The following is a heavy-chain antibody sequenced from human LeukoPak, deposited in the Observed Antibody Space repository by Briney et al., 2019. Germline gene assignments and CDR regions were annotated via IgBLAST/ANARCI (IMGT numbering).Heavy chain of an antibody. CDR3: ARVKSGLVATAGNYYYYMDV. CDR1: GGSISSTSYY. V-gene: IGHV4-39*01. Sequence: SGTLSLTCTVSGGSISSTSYYWGWIRQPPGKGLEWIGSIYYSGSTYYNPSLKSRVTISVDTSKNQFSLKLSSVTAADTAVFYCARVKSGLVATAGNYYYYMDVWGKGTTVTVSS. D-gene: IGHD5-12*01. CDR2: IYYSGST. J-gene: IGHJ6*03.